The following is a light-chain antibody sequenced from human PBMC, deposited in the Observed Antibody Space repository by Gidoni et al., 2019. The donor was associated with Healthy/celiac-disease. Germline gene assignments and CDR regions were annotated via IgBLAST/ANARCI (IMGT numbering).Light chain of an antibody. CDR3: SSYAGCNNLHVV. CDR2: EVS. V-gene: IGLV2-8*01. J-gene: IGLJ2*01. Sequence: QSALTQPPSPSGSPGQSVTISCTGTSSHVGGYNYVAWYPQHPGKDPNRMIYEVSKRPSGVPDRFSGYKSGNTASLTVSGLQSEDEADYYCSSYAGCNNLHVVFGGGTKLTVL. CDR1: SSHVGGYNY.